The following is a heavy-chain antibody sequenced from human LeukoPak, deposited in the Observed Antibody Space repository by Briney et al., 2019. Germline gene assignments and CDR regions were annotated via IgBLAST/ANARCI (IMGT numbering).Heavy chain of an antibody. J-gene: IGHJ6*03. CDR3: ARSHYDFWSGYLPGYYYYSYMDV. Sequence: SETLSLTCTLSVGSISSSSYYWGWIRQPPGKGLEWIGSIHYSGSTYYNPSLKSRVTISVDTSKNQFSLKLSSVTAADTAVYYCARSHYDFWSGYLPGYYYYSYMDVWGKGTTVTVSS. CDR2: IHYSGST. V-gene: IGHV4-39*07. D-gene: IGHD3-3*01. CDR1: VGSISSSSYY.